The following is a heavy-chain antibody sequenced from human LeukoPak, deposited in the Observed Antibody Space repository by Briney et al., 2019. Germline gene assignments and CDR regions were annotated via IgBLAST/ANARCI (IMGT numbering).Heavy chain of an antibody. V-gene: IGHV4-59*08. CDR2: IYSSGST. D-gene: IGHD1-26*01. CDR3: ARHGGSYYPY. J-gene: IGHJ4*02. Sequence: PSETLSLTCTVSGGSISGYYWSWIRQPPGKGLEWIGYIYSSGSTDYNPSLKSRVTISVDTSKNQFPLKLSSVTAADTAVYYCARHGGSYYPYWGQGTLVTVSS. CDR1: GGSISGYY.